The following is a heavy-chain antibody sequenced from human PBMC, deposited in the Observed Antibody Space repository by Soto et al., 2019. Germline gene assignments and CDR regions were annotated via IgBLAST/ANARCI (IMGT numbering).Heavy chain of an antibody. D-gene: IGHD3-3*01. CDR2: ISYDGSNK. Sequence: GGSLRLSCAASGFTFSSYAMHWVRQAPGKGLEWVAVISYDGSNKYYADSVKGRFTISRDNSKNTLYLQMNSLRAEDTAVYYCASGYDFWSGYYDVLGDYWGQGTLVTVS. CDR1: GFTFSSYA. CDR3: ASGYDFWSGYYDVLGDY. J-gene: IGHJ4*02. V-gene: IGHV3-30-3*01.